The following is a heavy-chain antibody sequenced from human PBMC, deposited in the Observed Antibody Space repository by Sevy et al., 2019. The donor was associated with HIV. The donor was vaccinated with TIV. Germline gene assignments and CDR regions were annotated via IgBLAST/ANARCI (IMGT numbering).Heavy chain of an antibody. Sequence: GGSLRLSCAASGFTFSNAWMNWVRQAPGKGLEWVGRIKSKTDGGTTDYAAPVKGRFTISRDDSKNTLYLQMNSLKTGDTAVYYCTTDSRRFSVVVDLRYYYYGMDVWGQGTTVTVSS. V-gene: IGHV3-15*07. D-gene: IGHD2-15*01. CDR3: TTDSRRFSVVVDLRYYYYGMDV. CDR2: IKSKTDGGTT. J-gene: IGHJ6*02. CDR1: GFTFSNAW.